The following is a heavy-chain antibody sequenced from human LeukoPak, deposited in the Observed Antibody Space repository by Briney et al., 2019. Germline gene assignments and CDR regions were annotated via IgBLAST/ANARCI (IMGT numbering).Heavy chain of an antibody. V-gene: IGHV3-15*07. J-gene: IGHJ5*02. CDR1: GFTFSNAW. D-gene: IGHD3-9*01. Sequence: GSLRLSCAASGFTFSNAWMNWVRQAPGKGLEWVGRIKSKTDGGTTDYAAPVKGRFTIARDDSKNTLYLQMNSLKTEDTALYYCTFYDILTGSFDPWGQGTLVTVSS. CDR3: TFYDILTGSFDP. CDR2: IKSKTDGGTT.